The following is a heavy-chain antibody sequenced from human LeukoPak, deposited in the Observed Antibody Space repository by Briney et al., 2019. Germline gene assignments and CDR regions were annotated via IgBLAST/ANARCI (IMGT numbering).Heavy chain of an antibody. CDR3: ARGDYGVGDFDY. V-gene: IGHV4-59*01. D-gene: IGHD4-17*01. CDR2: IYYSGST. Sequence: SETLSLTCTVSGVSISSYYWSWIRQPPGKGLEWIGYIYYSGSTNYNPSPKSRVTISVDTSKNQFSLKLSSVTAADTAVYYCARGDYGVGDFDYWGQGTLVTVSS. CDR1: GVSISSYY. J-gene: IGHJ4*02.